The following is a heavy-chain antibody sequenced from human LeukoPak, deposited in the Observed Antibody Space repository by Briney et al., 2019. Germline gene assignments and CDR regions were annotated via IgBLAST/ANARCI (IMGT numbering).Heavy chain of an antibody. CDR1: GYTFTSYG. V-gene: IGHV1-18*01. Sequence: ASVKVSCKASGYTFTSYGISWVRQAPGQGLEWMGWISAYNGNTNYAQKFQGRVMITADESTSTAYMELSSLRSEDTAVYYCARENGNTAMVTFDYWGQGTLVTVFS. J-gene: IGHJ4*02. CDR3: ARENGNTAMVTFDY. CDR2: ISAYNGNT. D-gene: IGHD5-18*01.